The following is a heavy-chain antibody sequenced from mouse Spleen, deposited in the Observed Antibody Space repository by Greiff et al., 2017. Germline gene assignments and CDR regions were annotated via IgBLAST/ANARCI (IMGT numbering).Heavy chain of an antibody. Sequence: VQLQQSGAELVKPGASVKISCKASGYAFRSYWMNWVKQRPGKGLEWIGQIYPGDGDTNYNGKFKGKATLTADKSSSTAYMQLSSLTSEDSAVYFCARGETTAWFAYWGQGTLVTVSA. D-gene: IGHD1-1*01. V-gene: IGHV1-80*01. CDR2: IYPGDGDT. CDR1: GYAFRSYW. CDR3: ARGETTAWFAY. J-gene: IGHJ3*01.